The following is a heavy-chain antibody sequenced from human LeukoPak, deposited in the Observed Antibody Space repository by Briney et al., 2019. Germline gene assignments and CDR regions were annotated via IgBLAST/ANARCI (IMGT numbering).Heavy chain of an antibody. CDR2: INNDGSST. J-gene: IGHJ4*02. Sequence: PGGSLRLSCAASGFTFSSYWMHWVRHAPGTGLVWVSHINNDGSSTSYADSVKGRFTISRDNAKNTLYLQMNSLRTEDTAVYYCACYGIAPPYWGQGTLVTVSS. CDR3: ACYGIAPPY. CDR1: GFTFSSYW. V-gene: IGHV3-74*01. D-gene: IGHD2-15*01.